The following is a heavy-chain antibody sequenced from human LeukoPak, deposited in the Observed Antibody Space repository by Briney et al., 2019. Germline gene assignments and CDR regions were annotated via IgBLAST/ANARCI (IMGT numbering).Heavy chain of an antibody. V-gene: IGHV4-30-2*01. CDR3: ARERVVATISGARPYYYYYGMDV. D-gene: IGHD5-12*01. J-gene: IGHJ6*02. CDR2: IYHSGST. Sequence: SETLSLTCAVYGGSFSGYYWSWIRQPPGKGLEWIGYIYHSGSTYYNPSLKSRVTISVDRSKNQFSLKLSSVTAADTAVYYCARERVVATISGARPYYYYYGMDVWGQGTTVTVSS. CDR1: GGSFSGYY.